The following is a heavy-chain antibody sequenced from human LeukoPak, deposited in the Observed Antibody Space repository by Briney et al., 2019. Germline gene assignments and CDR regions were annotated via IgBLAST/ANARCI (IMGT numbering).Heavy chain of an antibody. CDR1: GFTFSSYS. D-gene: IGHD1/OR15-1a*01. V-gene: IGHV3-21*01. CDR2: ISSSSSYI. J-gene: IGHJ3*02. CDR3: ARLPQAENKEAFDI. Sequence: PGGSLRLSCAASGFTFSSYSMNWVRQAPGKGLEWVSSISSSSSYIYYADSVKGRFTIPRDNAKNSLYLQMNSLRAEDTAVYYCARLPQAENKEAFDIWGQGTMVTVSS.